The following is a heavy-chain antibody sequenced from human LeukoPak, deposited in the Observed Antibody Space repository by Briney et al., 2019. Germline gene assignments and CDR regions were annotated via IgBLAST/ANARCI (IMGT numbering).Heavy chain of an antibody. V-gene: IGHV1-46*01. Sequence: GASVKVSCKASGYTFTSYYMHWVRQAPGQGLEWMGIINPSGGSTSYAQKFQGRVTMTRDTSTSTVYMELSSLRSEDTAVYYCAREAGDRWLQFSSSFWFDPWGQGTLVTVSS. D-gene: IGHD5-24*01. CDR2: INPSGGST. J-gene: IGHJ5*02. CDR3: AREAGDRWLQFSSSFWFDP. CDR1: GYTFTSYY.